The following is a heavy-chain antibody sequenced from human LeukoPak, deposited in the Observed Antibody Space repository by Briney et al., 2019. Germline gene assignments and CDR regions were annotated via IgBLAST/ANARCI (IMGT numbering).Heavy chain of an antibody. CDR1: GFTFSSYA. CDR3: ARGLSPAGAPADYFDY. D-gene: IGHD2/OR15-2a*01. V-gene: IGHV3-30-3*01. Sequence: GGSLRLSCAASGFTFSSYAMSWVRQAPGKGLEWVAVISYDGSNKYYADSVKGRFTISRDNSKNTLYLQMNSLRAEDTAVYYCARGLSPAGAPADYFDYWGQGTLVTVSS. CDR2: ISYDGSNK. J-gene: IGHJ4*02.